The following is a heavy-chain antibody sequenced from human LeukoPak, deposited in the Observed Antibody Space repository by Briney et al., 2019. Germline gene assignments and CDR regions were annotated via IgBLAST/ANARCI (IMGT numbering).Heavy chain of an antibody. J-gene: IGHJ4*02. Sequence: SVKVSCKASGGTFSSYAISWVRQAPEQGLEWMGGIIPIFGTANYAQKFQGRVTITADESTSTAYMELSSLRSEDTAVYYCARHSSGLYYFDYWGQGTLVTVSS. CDR2: IIPIFGTA. CDR1: GGTFSSYA. V-gene: IGHV1-69*13. D-gene: IGHD6-19*01. CDR3: ARHSSGLYYFDY.